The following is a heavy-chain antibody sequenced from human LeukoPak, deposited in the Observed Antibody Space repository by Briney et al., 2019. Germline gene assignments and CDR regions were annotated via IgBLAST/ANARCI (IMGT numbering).Heavy chain of an antibody. Sequence: SETLSLTCTVSGYSISSGYYWGWIRQPPGKGLEWIGSIYHSGSTYYNPSLKSRVTISVDTSKNQFSLKLSSVTAADTAVYYCARVEGGGDSWCFDYWGQGTLVTVSS. CDR3: ARVEGGGDSWCFDY. CDR1: GYSISSGYY. V-gene: IGHV4-38-2*02. D-gene: IGHD2-21*02. CDR2: IYHSGST. J-gene: IGHJ4*02.